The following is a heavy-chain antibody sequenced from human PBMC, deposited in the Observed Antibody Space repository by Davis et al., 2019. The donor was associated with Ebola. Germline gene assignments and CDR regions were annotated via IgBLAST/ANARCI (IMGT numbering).Heavy chain of an antibody. CDR2: ISHDGRNI. D-gene: IGHD5-18*01. CDR1: GFTFSSYG. J-gene: IGHJ4*02. V-gene: IGHV3-30*03. Sequence: GESLKISCAASGFTFSSYGMHWVRQAPGKGLEWIAFISHDGRNIPYAGSVWGRFTISRDNSRNTVYLQMNSLRAEDTAVYYCASSNSYGFDYWGQGTLVTVSS. CDR3: ASSNSYGFDY.